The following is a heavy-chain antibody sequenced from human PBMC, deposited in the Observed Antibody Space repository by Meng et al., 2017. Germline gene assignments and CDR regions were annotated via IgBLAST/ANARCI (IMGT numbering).Heavy chain of an antibody. V-gene: IGHV1-69*05. J-gene: IGHJ4*02. CDR2: IIPIFGTA. CDR1: GGTFSSYA. Sequence: SVKVSCKASGGTFSSYAISWVRQVPGQGLEWMGGIIPIFGTANYAQKFQGRVTITTDESTSTAYMELSSLRSEDTAVYYGARAPLTMVRGVTYNELTLGVFWGQGTLVTVSS. CDR3: ARAPLTMVRGVTYNELTLGVF. D-gene: IGHD3-10*01.